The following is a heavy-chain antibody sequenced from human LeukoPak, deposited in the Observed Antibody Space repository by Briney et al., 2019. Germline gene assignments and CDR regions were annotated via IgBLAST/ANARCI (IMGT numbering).Heavy chain of an antibody. J-gene: IGHJ5*02. V-gene: IGHV4-59*01. Sequence: SETLSLTCTVSGGSISSYYWSWIRQPPGKGLEWIGYIYYSGSTNYNPSLKSRVTISVDTSKNQFSLKLSSVAAADTAVYYCARDLSSSGYSGWFDPWGQGTLVTVSS. CDR3: ARDLSSSGYSGWFDP. D-gene: IGHD3-22*01. CDR2: IYYSGST. CDR1: GGSISSYY.